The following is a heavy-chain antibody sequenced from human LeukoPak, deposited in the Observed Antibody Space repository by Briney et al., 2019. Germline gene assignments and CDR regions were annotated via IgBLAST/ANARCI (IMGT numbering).Heavy chain of an antibody. Sequence: ASVTVSCKASGYTFTGYYMHWVRQAPGQGLEWMGWINPNSGGTNYAQKFQGRVTMTRDTSISTAYMELSRLRSDDTAVYYCARDWEYYYDSSGYLGYWGQGTLVTVSS. J-gene: IGHJ4*02. V-gene: IGHV1-2*02. CDR2: INPNSGGT. D-gene: IGHD3-22*01. CDR3: ARDWEYYYDSSGYLGY. CDR1: GYTFTGYY.